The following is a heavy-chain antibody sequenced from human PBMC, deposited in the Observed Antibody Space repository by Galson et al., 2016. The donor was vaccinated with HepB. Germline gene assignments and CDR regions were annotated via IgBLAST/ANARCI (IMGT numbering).Heavy chain of an antibody. D-gene: IGHD6-19*01. J-gene: IGHJ4*02. CDR3: AKDSHSSGWNY. CDR1: GFTFDDYA. CDR2: ISYDGSKI. Sequence: SLRLSCAASGFTFDDYAMHWVLQAPGKGLEWVAVISYDGSKIYYADSVKGRFSISRDNSKNALYLQMNSLRAEDTAVYYCAKDSHSSGWNYWGQGTLVTVSS. V-gene: IGHV3-30*18.